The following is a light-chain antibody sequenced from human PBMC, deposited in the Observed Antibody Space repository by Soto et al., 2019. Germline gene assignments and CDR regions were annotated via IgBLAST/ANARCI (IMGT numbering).Light chain of an antibody. J-gene: IGLJ3*02. CDR3: SSYAGSNNLGV. CDR1: INDVGGYNY. Sequence: QSALTQPPSASGSPGQSVTISCTGTINDVGGYNYVSWYQQLPGKAPKLMIFEVSKRPSGVPDRFSGSKSGNTASLTVSGLQAEDEADYYCSSYAGSNNLGVFGGGTKLTVL. CDR2: EVS. V-gene: IGLV2-8*01.